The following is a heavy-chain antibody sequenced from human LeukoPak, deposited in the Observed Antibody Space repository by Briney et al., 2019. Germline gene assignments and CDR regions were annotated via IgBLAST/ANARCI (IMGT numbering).Heavy chain of an antibody. J-gene: IGHJ5*02. CDR2: INARGDT. Sequence: RSETLSLTCAVYGWSFNDYYWNWIRQPPGKGLEWIGEINARGDTNYNPSLKSRVTISVDTSKNQFSLSLSSMSASDTAVYYCARGQVPAARGHNWFDPWGQGTLVTVPS. D-gene: IGHD2-2*01. V-gene: IGHV4-34*01. CDR1: GWSFNDYY. CDR3: ARGQVPAARGHNWFDP.